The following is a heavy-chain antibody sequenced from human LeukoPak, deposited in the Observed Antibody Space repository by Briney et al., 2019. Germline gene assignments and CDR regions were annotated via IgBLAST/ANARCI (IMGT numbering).Heavy chain of an antibody. CDR3: TTNAAVGTWEVFDY. J-gene: IGHJ4*02. CDR2: IKSKRNGGTT. Sequence: GGSLRLSCGASGFSFINAWMTWVRQAPGKGLEWVGCIKSKRNGGTTDYAAPVKGRFTISRDDSKNTVYLQMNSLKTEDTAVYYCTTNAAVGTWEVFDYWGQGTLVTVSS. V-gene: IGHV3-15*01. CDR1: GFSFINAW. D-gene: IGHD6-13*01.